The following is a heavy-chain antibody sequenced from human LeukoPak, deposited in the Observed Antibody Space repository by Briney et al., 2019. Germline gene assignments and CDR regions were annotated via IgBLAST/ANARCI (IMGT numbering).Heavy chain of an antibody. CDR1: GFTFSSYS. CDR3: ARDGADAYYYGSGSNWFDP. D-gene: IGHD3-10*01. V-gene: IGHV3-21*01. CDR2: ISSSSSYI. Sequence: GGSLRLSCAASGFTFSSYSMNWARQAPGKGLEWVSSISSSSSYIYYADSVKGRFTISRDNAKNSLYLQMNSLRAEDTAVYYCARDGADAYYYGSGSNWFDPWGQGTLVTVSS. J-gene: IGHJ5*02.